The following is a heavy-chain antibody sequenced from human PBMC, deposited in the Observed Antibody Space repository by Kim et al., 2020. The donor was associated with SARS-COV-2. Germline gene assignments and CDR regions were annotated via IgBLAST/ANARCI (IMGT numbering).Heavy chain of an antibody. Sequence: SVKVSCKASGGTFRSNAISWVRQAPGQGLEWMGGFSPMFGTPNYAQKFQDRVTITADVSTSTAYMELSSLRSEDTAVYYCASQPAPSIYCSGGGCYVPFEDGGQGTLVTVSS. CDR3: ASQPAPSIYCSGGGCYVPFED. V-gene: IGHV1-69*13. D-gene: IGHD2-15*01. CDR1: GGTFRSNA. CDR2: FSPMFGTP. J-gene: IGHJ4*02.